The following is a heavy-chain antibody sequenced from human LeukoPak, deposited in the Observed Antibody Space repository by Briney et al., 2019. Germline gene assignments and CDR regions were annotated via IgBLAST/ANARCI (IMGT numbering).Heavy chain of an antibody. Sequence: ASVKLSCKASGYTFTSYGISWVRHAPGQGLEWMGWISAYNGNTNYAQKLQGRVTMTTDTSTSTAYMELRSLRSGDTAVYYCARDLYYDSSGYYYSYYYMDVWGKGTTVTISS. D-gene: IGHD3-22*01. J-gene: IGHJ6*03. CDR2: ISAYNGNT. V-gene: IGHV1-18*01. CDR1: GYTFTSYG. CDR3: ARDLYYDSSGYYYSYYYMDV.